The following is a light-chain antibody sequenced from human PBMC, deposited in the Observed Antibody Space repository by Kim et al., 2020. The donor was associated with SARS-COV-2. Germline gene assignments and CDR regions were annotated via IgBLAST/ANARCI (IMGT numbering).Light chain of an antibody. CDR2: QDS. CDR1: KLGDKY. CDR3: QAWDSSTAWV. J-gene: IGLJ2*01. V-gene: IGLV3-1*01. Sequence: SYELTQPPSVSVSPGQTASITCSGDKLGDKYACWYQQKPGQSPVLVIYQDSKRPSGIPERFSGSNSGNTATLTISGTQAMDEADYYCQAWDSSTAWVFG.